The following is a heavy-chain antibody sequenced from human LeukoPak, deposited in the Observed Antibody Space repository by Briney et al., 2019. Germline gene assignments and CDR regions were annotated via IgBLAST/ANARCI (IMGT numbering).Heavy chain of an antibody. V-gene: IGHV3-33*01. CDR1: GFTFSSYG. J-gene: IGHJ4*02. Sequence: GGSLRLSCAASGFTFSSYGMHWVRQAPGKGLEWVAVIWYDGSNKYYADSVKGRFTISRDNSKNTLYLQMNSLRAEDTAVYHCAPGGCSGGSCYSSWGQGTLVTVSS. D-gene: IGHD2-15*01. CDR2: IWYDGSNK. CDR3: APGGCSGGSCYSS.